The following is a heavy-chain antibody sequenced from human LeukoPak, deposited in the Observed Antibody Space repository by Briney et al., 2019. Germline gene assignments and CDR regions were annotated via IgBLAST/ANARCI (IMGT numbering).Heavy chain of an antibody. Sequence: ASVKVSCKASGYTFTSYGISWVRQAPGQGLEWMGWISAYNGNTNYAQKLQGRVTMTTDTSTSTAYMELRSLRSDDTAVYYCARDHYCSGGSCYGLYSYYYYYMDVWGKGTTVTVSS. CDR3: ARDHYCSGGSCYGLYSYYYYYMDV. CDR2: ISAYNGNT. V-gene: IGHV1-18*01. CDR1: GYTFTSYG. J-gene: IGHJ6*03. D-gene: IGHD2-15*01.